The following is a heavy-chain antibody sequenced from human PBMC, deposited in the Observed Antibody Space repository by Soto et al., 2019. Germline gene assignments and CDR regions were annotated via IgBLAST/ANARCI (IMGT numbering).Heavy chain of an antibody. V-gene: IGHV3-21*01. J-gene: IGHJ3*02. CDR1: GFTFSSYS. CDR3: ARHHHGDFDAFDI. CDR2: ISSSSSYI. D-gene: IGHD4-17*01. Sequence: PGGSLRLSCAASGFTFSSYSMNWVHQAPGKGLEWVSSISSSSSYIYYADSVKGRFTISRDNAKNSLYLQMNSLRAEDTAVYYCARHHHGDFDAFDIWGQGTMVTVSS.